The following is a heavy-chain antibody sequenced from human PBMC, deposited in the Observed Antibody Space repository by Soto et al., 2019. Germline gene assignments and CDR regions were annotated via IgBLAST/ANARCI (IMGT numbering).Heavy chain of an antibody. CDR3: ARLDYDILTGYPGDGWFDP. CDR1: GYSFTSYW. CDR2: IYPGDSDT. V-gene: IGHV5-51*01. J-gene: IGHJ5*02. D-gene: IGHD3-9*01. Sequence: GESLKISCKGSGYSFTSYWIGWVRQMPGKGLEWMGIIYPGDSDTKFSPSFQGQVTISADKSISTAYLQWSSLKASDTAMYYCARLDYDILTGYPGDGWFDPWGQGTLVTVSS.